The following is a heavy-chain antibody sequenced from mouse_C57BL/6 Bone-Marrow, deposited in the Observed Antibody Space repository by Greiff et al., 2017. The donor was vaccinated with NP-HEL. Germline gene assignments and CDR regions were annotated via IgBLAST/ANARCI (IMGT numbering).Heavy chain of an antibody. D-gene: IGHD1-1*01. J-gene: IGHJ4*01. CDR3: ARGGYGRVYAMDY. V-gene: IGHV1-47*01. Sequence: VQLQQSGAELVKPGASVKMSCTASGYTFTTYPIEWMKQNHGKSLEWSGNFHPYNDDTKYNAKFKGKATLTVEKSSSTVYLALSRLTSDDSAVYDCARGGYGRVYAMDYWGQGTSVTVSS. CDR1: GYTFTTYP. CDR2: FHPYNDDT.